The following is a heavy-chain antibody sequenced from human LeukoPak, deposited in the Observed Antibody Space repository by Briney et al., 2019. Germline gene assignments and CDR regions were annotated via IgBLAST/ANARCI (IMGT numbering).Heavy chain of an antibody. Sequence: PGGSLRLSCAASGFTFSSYEMNWVRQAPGKGLEWVSYISSSCSTIYYADSVKGRFTVSRDNAKTSLYLQMHSLRAEDTAVYYCAELGITMIGGVWGKGTTVTISS. CDR3: AELGITMIGGV. D-gene: IGHD3-10*02. J-gene: IGHJ6*04. CDR2: ISSSCSTI. V-gene: IGHV3-48*03. CDR1: GFTFSSYE.